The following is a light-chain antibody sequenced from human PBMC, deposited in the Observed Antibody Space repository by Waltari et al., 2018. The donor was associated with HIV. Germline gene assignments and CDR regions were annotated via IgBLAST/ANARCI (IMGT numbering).Light chain of an antibody. Sequence: QSALTQPASISGSPGPSITLSCPGTSGDVGGYNYVSWYQQKPGKAPQFIIYDVIERPTSVSSRFSGAKSGNTALLTISGLQAGDEADYYCSSYTTSSDLDVGFGGGTKLSVL. CDR2: DVI. V-gene: IGLV2-14*03. CDR3: SSYTTSSDLDVG. J-gene: IGLJ2*01. CDR1: SGDVGGYNY.